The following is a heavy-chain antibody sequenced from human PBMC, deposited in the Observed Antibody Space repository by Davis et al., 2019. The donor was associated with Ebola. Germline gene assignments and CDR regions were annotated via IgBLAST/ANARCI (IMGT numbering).Heavy chain of an antibody. J-gene: IGHJ3*02. Sequence: GGSLRLSCAASGFTVSSNYMSWVRQAPGKGLEWVSVIYSGGSTYYADSVKGRFTISRDNSKNTLYLQMNSLRPEDTAVYHCARGGYYDSSGYSHDAFDIWGQGTRVTVSS. D-gene: IGHD3-22*01. CDR1: GFTVSSNY. CDR2: IYSGGST. V-gene: IGHV3-53*01. CDR3: ARGGYYDSSGYSHDAFDI.